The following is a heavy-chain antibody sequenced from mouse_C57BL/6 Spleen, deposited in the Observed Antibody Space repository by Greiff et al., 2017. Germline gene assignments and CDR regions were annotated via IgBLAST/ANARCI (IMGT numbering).Heavy chain of an antibody. Sequence: VQLQQSGAELARPGASVKLSCKASGYTFTSYGISWVKQRTGQGLEWIGEIYPRSGNTYYNEKFKGKATLTADNSSSTAYMELRSLTSEDSAVYFCARGGIYYDYDGKDGGFDYWGQGTTLTVSS. CDR2: IYPRSGNT. CDR3: ARGGIYYDYDGKDGGFDY. J-gene: IGHJ2*01. D-gene: IGHD2-4*01. V-gene: IGHV1-81*01. CDR1: GYTFTSYG.